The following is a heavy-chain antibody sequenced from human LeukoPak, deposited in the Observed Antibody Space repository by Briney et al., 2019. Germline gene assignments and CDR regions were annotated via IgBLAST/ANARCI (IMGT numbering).Heavy chain of an antibody. Sequence: PSETLSLTCTVSGVSISTAYYWGWIRQPPGKGLEWIGSIYYNGNTYYNPSLKSRVTISVDTSKNQFSLKLNSVTAAETAVYYCVSYYSTSGSYYNGLDFWGQGTLVTVSS. CDR1: GVSISTAYY. CDR2: IYYNGNT. D-gene: IGHD3-10*01. V-gene: IGHV4-39*01. J-gene: IGHJ4*02. CDR3: VSYYSTSGSYYNGLDF.